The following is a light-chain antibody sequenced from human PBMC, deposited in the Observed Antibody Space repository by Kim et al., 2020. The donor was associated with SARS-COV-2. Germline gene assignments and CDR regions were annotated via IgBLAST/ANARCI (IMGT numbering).Light chain of an antibody. CDR2: ATS. Sequence: DIQMTQSPSSLSASVGDRVTITCRASQSISSYLNWYQQKPGKAPKLLIYATSSLQSVVPSRFSGSGSGTDFTLTISSLKPEDFATYYSQQSYSTPQTFGKGTKVDIK. J-gene: IGKJ1*01. CDR3: QQSYSTPQT. V-gene: IGKV1-39*01. CDR1: QSISSY.